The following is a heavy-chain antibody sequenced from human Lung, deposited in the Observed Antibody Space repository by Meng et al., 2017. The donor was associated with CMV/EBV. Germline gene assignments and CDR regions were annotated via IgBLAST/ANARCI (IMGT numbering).Heavy chain of an antibody. CDR1: GFTFSSYG. V-gene: IGHV3-30*02. D-gene: IGHD5-18*01. J-gene: IGHJ6*02. CDR3: AKADGYRYGNYYYYGMDV. CDR2: IRYDGKNK. Sequence: SXAASGFTFSSYGTHWVRQAPGKGLEWVAFIRYDGKNKYYADSVKGRFTISRDNSKNTLYLQMNGLRAEDTAVYYCAKADGYRYGNYYYYGMDVWGQGTTVXVSS.